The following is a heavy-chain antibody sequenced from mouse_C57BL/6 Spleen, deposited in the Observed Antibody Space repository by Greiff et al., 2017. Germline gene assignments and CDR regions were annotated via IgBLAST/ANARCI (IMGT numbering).Heavy chain of an antibody. V-gene: IGHV1-72*01. J-gene: IGHJ4*01. CDR1: GYTFTSYW. CDR3: ARSRAQATLYAMDY. CDR2: IDPNSGGT. D-gene: IGHD3-2*02. Sequence: QVQLQQPGAELVKPGASVKLSCKASGYTFTSYWMHWVKQRPGRGLEWIGRIDPNSGGTKYNEKFKSKATLTVDKPSSTAYMQLSSLASEDSAVYYCARSRAQATLYAMDYWGQGTSVTVSS.